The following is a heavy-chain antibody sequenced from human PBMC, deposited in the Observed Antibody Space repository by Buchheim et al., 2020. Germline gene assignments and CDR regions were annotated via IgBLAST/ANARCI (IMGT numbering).Heavy chain of an antibody. D-gene: IGHD3-3*01. V-gene: IGHV1-2*04. CDR1: GYTFTGYY. Sequence: QVQLVQSGAEVKKPGASVKVSCKASGYTFTGYYVHWVRQAPGQGLEWVGWINPDSGGTDYAQKFKGSVTMSRATSISTAYLELRSLTSDDTAVYYCARGAGGDTIFGVLITTFYFDFWGQGAL. CDR2: INPDSGGT. J-gene: IGHJ4*02. CDR3: ARGAGGDTIFGVLITTFYFDF.